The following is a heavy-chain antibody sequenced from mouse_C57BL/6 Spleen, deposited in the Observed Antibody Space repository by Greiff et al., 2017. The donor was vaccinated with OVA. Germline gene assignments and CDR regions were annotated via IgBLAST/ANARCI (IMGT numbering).Heavy chain of an antibody. J-gene: IGHJ2*01. Sequence: QVQLQQSGAELVRPGASVTLSCKASGYTFTDYEMHWVKQTPVHGLEWIGAIDPETGGTPYNRKFKGKAILTADKSSSTAYMELRSLTSEDSAVYYCTRGAGNYGYWGQGTTLTVSS. D-gene: IGHD2-1*01. CDR3: TRGAGNYGY. CDR1: GYTFTDYE. CDR2: IDPETGGT. V-gene: IGHV1-15*01.